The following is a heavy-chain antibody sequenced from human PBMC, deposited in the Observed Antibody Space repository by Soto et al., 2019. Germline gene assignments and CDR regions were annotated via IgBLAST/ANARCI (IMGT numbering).Heavy chain of an antibody. V-gene: IGHV5-10-1*01. J-gene: IGHJ6*02. CDR1: GYSFTSYW. D-gene: IGHD3-10*01. CDR3: AKDSVYYGSETDYGMDV. CDR2: IDPSDSYT. Sequence: PGESLKISCKGSGYSFTSYWISWVRQMPGKGLEWMGRIDPSDSYTNYSPSFQGHVTISADKSISTAYLQWSSLKASDTAMYYCAKDSVYYGSETDYGMDVWGQGTTVTVSS.